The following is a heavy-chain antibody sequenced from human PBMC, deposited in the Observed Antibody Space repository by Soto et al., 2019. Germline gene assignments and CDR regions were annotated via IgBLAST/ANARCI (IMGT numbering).Heavy chain of an antibody. D-gene: IGHD2-8*01. CDR1: GYTFTSYG. J-gene: IGHJ6*02. CDR2: VSAYNGNT. Sequence: ASVKVSCKASGYTFTSYGISWVRQAPGQGLEWMGWVSAYNGNTNYAQKLQGRVTMTTDTSTSTAYMELRSLRSDDTAVYYCARGPIGYCTNGVCPPNYYVLDVWGQGTTVTVSS. V-gene: IGHV1-18*01. CDR3: ARGPIGYCTNGVCPPNYYVLDV.